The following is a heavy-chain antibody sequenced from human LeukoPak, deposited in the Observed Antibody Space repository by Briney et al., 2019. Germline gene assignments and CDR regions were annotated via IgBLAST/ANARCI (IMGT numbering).Heavy chain of an antibody. J-gene: IGHJ5*02. CDR2: IYYSGST. CDR1: GGSISSYY. D-gene: IGHD2-15*01. Sequence: SETLSLTCTVSGGSISSYYWSWIRQPPGKGLEWIGYIYYSGSTNYNPSLKSRVTISVDTSKNQFSLKLSSVTAADTAVYYCARDIVVVVAGGAWVNWFDPWGQGTLVTVSS. V-gene: IGHV4-59*12. CDR3: ARDIVVVVAGGAWVNWFDP.